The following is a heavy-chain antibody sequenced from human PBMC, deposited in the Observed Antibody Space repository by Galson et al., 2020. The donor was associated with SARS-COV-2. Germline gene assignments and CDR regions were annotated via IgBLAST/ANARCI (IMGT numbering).Heavy chain of an antibody. V-gene: IGHV3-33*01. CDR2: IFYDGSDK. J-gene: IGHJ4*02. D-gene: IGHD6-19*01. CDR3: ARDGQSSSGWAFDY. CDR1: GFTFSSHA. Sequence: GESLKISCAASGFTFSSHAIHWVRQAPCKGLEWVAQIFYDGSDKYYRDSVKGRFTISRDSSKNTVFLQMNNLRADDTAVYYCARDGQSSSGWAFDYWGQGTLVTVSS.